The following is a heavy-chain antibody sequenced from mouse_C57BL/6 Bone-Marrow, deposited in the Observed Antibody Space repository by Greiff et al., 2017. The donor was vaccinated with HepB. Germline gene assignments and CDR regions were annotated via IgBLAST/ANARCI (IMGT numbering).Heavy chain of an antibody. CDR1: GYTFTDYE. D-gene: IGHD1-1*01. Sequence: QLQLQQSGAELVRPGASVTLSCKASGYTFTDYEMHWVKQTPVHGLEWIGAIDPETGGTAYNQKFKGKAILTADKSSSTAYMELRSLTSEDSAVYYCTRYGSSFYYYAMDYWGQGTSVTVSS. CDR3: TRYGSSFYYYAMDY. J-gene: IGHJ4*01. CDR2: IDPETGGT. V-gene: IGHV1-15*01.